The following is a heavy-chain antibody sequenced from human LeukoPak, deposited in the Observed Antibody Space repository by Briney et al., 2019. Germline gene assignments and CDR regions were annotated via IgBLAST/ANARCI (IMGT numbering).Heavy chain of an antibody. J-gene: IGHJ6*02. CDR2: VNRDGSET. V-gene: IGHV3-7*03. CDR1: GFALSSHW. Sequence: GGSLRLSCAASGFALSSHWMTWVRQVPGRGPEWVANVNRDGSETYYLDSVKGRFTISKDNAKNSLYLQMNSLRAEDTALYHCARNNGMDVWGQGTTVIVTS. CDR3: ARNNGMDV.